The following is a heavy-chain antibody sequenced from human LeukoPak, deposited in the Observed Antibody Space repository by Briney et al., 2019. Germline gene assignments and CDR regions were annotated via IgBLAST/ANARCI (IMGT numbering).Heavy chain of an antibody. CDR2: IYYSGST. CDR3: ARGEWELSTFDH. D-gene: IGHD1-26*01. Sequence: PPETLSLTSTVSGGSISSYYWCWIWQPPGKGLEWVGYIYYSGSTNYNPFLKCRVNISVDTSKNQFSLKLSSVTAADTAVYYCARGEWELSTFDHWGQGTLVTVSS. J-gene: IGHJ4*02. V-gene: IGHV4-59*01. CDR1: GGSISSYY.